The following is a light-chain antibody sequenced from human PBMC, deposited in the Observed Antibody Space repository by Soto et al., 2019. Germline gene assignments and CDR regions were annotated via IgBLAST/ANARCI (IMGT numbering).Light chain of an antibody. Sequence: SSELTQPPSVSVSPGQTASITCSGDGLGHKYACWYQQKPGQSPVLVIYQDIKRPSGIPERFSGSNSGNTATLTISGTQAMDEADYYCQAWDSNTVAFGGGTKVTVL. CDR3: QAWDSNTVA. CDR1: GLGHKY. J-gene: IGLJ2*01. CDR2: QDI. V-gene: IGLV3-1*01.